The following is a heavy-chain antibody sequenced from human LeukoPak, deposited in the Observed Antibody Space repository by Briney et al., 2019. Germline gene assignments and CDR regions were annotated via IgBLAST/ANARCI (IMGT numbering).Heavy chain of an antibody. V-gene: IGHV3-30-3*01. D-gene: IGHD5-18*01. CDR1: GFTFSSYA. CDR3: ARESDTAMVPGIYYGMDV. CDR2: ISYDGSNK. Sequence: GGSLRLSCAASGFTFSSYAMHWVRQAPGKGLEWVAVISYDGSNKYYADSVKGRFTISRDNSKNTPYLQMNSLRAEDTAVYYCARESDTAMVPGIYYGMDVWGQGTTVTVSS. J-gene: IGHJ6*02.